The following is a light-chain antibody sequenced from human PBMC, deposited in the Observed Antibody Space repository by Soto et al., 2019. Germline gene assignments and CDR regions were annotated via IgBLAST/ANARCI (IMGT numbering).Light chain of an antibody. V-gene: IGKV1-9*01. CDR1: QSINNY. Sequence: DFQMTQSQSSLFAPVGDRVTIPCRASQSINNYLNWYQQKLGEAPKLLIYAASTWQTGVPARFSGSGSGTGFTLTISSLQPEDFATYYCQQLNSCPLTFGQGTKVDI. CDR2: AAS. J-gene: IGKJ1*01. CDR3: QQLNSCPLT.